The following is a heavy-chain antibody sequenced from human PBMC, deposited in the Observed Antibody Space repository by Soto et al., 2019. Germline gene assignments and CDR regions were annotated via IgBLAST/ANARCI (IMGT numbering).Heavy chain of an antibody. Sequence: QVQLVQSGAEVKKPGASVKVSCKASGYTFTSYGISRVRQAPGQGLEWMGWISAYNGNTNYAQKLQGRVTMTTDTSTSTAYMELRSLRSDDTAVYYCAGQYCSSTSCYPWFDPWGQGTLVTVSS. J-gene: IGHJ5*02. CDR2: ISAYNGNT. V-gene: IGHV1-18*04. D-gene: IGHD2-2*01. CDR3: AGQYCSSTSCYPWFDP. CDR1: GYTFTSYG.